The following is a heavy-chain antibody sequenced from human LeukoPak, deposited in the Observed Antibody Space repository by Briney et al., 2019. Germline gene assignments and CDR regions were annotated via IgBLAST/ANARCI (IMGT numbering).Heavy chain of an antibody. D-gene: IGHD1-1*01. J-gene: IGHJ4*02. Sequence: GRSLRLSCAASGFTFSSYGMHWVRQAPGKGLEWVAVISYDGSNKYYADSVKGRFTTSRDNSKNTLYLQMNSLRAEDTAVYYCAKRVPDYWGQGTLVTVSS. CDR2: ISYDGSNK. CDR3: AKRVPDY. V-gene: IGHV3-30*18. CDR1: GFTFSSYG.